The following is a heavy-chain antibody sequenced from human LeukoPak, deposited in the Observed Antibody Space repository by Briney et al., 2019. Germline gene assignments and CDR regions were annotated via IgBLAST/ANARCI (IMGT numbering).Heavy chain of an antibody. CDR3: ARGRDIVVDGVWFDP. J-gene: IGHJ5*02. Sequence: ASVKVSCKASGYTFTSYDINWVRQATGQGLEWMGWMNPNSGNTGYAQKFQGRVTMTRNTSISTAYMELSSLRSEDTAVYYCARGRDIVVDGVWFDPWVQGTLVTVSS. V-gene: IGHV1-8*01. D-gene: IGHD2-2*01. CDR2: MNPNSGNT. CDR1: GYTFTSYD.